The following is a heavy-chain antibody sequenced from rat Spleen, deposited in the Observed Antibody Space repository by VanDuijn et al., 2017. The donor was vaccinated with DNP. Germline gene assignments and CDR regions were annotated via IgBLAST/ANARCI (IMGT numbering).Heavy chain of an antibody. CDR3: ARDTVGSPFAY. CDR2: IWSGGNT. V-gene: IGHV2-15*01. D-gene: IGHD1-7*01. Sequence: QVQLKESGPGLVQPSQTLSLTCTVSGFSLTSYGVSWVRQPPGKGLEWLGGIWSGGNTDYNLPFKSRLSISRDTSKSQVLLRMNSLQTEDTAIYFCARDTVGSPFAYWGQGTLVTVSS. J-gene: IGHJ3*01. CDR1: GFSLTSYG.